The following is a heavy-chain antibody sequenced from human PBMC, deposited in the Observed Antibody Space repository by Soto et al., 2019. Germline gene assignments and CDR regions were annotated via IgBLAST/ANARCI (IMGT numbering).Heavy chain of an antibody. CDR1: GFTFDDYA. Sequence: ESGGGVVQPGRSLRLSCSASGFTFDDYAMNWVRQAPGKGLEWVSSISWNSGNIVYADSVRGRFTISRDNAKTSLHLQMNSLRAEDTALYCCTKGASTSCFSAFDLWGQGTMVTVSS. J-gene: IGHJ3*01. CDR2: ISWNSGNI. V-gene: IGHV3-9*01. CDR3: TKGASTSCFSAFDL. D-gene: IGHD2-2*01.